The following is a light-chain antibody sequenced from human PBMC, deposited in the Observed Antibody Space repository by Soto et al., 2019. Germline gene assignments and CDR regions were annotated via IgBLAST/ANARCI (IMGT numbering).Light chain of an antibody. Sequence: QSVLTQPPSASGSPGQSVTISCTGTSSDVGGYDFVSWYQQHPGKAPKLMIHEVSKRPSGVPDRFFGSKSGNTASLTVSGLQAEDEADYYCSSYAGSNNYVFGTGTKVTVL. CDR1: SSDVGGYDF. CDR2: EVS. V-gene: IGLV2-8*01. CDR3: SSYAGSNNYV. J-gene: IGLJ1*01.